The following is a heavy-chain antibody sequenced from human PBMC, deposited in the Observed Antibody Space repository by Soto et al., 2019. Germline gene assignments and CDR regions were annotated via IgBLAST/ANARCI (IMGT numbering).Heavy chain of an antibody. V-gene: IGHV4-39*01. CDR2: IYYSGSI. CDR3: VRGSYDYIWEGDFFDY. D-gene: IGHD3-16*01. Sequence: HLQLHESGPGPVKPSETLSLTCTVSGGSISSSGYYWGWIRQSPGKRLEWIGTIYYSGSIYYDASVRGRVTISVAASKTQLSLRLSSVTAADTAVYYWVRGSYDYIWEGDFFDYWGQGTLVTVSS. CDR1: GGSISSSGYY. J-gene: IGHJ4*02.